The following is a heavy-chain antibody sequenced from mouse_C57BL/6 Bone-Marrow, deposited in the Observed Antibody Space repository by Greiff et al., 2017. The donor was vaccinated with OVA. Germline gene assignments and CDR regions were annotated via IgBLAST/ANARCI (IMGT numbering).Heavy chain of an antibody. CDR2: IYPGDGDT. D-gene: IGHD1-1*01. V-gene: IGHV1-82*01. J-gene: IGHJ3*01. CDR3: ARDYGFSWFAY. CDR1: GYAFSSSW. Sequence: VQLQESGPELVKPGASVKISCKASGYAFSSSWMNWVKQRPGKGLEWIGRIYPGDGDTNYNGKFKGKATLTADKSSSTAYMQLSSLTSEDSAVYFGARDYGFSWFAYWGQGTLVTVSA.